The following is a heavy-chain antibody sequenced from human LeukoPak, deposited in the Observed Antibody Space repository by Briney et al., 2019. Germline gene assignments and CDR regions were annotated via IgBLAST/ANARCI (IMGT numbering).Heavy chain of an antibody. Sequence: SETLSLTCTVSGVSISSSSYYWGWIRQPPGKGLEWIVRIYYSGTTYFNPSLKSRVTISVDTSKNQFSLKLSSVTAADTAVYYCARHAADSSGFYNYYGMDVWGQGTTVTVSS. CDR1: GVSISSSSYY. D-gene: IGHD3-22*01. V-gene: IGHV4-39*01. J-gene: IGHJ6*02. CDR2: IYYSGTT. CDR3: ARHAADSSGFYNYYGMDV.